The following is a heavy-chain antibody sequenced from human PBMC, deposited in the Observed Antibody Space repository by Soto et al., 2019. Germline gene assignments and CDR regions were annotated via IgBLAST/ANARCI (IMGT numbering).Heavy chain of an antibody. Sequence: RGESLKISCKGSGYSFTSYWIGWVRQMPGKGLEWMGIIYPGDSDTRYSPSFQGQVTISADKSISTAYLQWSSLKASDTAMYYCASNRGGYSSPSSYYYYGMDVWGQGTTVTVSS. CDR1: GYSFTSYW. V-gene: IGHV5-51*01. CDR2: IYPGDSDT. J-gene: IGHJ6*02. CDR3: ASNRGGYSSPSSYYYYGMDV. D-gene: IGHD6-19*01.